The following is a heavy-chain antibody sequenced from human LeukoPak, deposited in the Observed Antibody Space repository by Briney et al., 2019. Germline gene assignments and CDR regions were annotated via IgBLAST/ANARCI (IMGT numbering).Heavy chain of an antibody. CDR2: INPDGRDT. J-gene: IGHJ1*01. D-gene: IGHD2-21*02. V-gene: IGHV3-7*01. CDR3: TSWGDTTAEYFQR. CDR1: GFTFNRWW. Sequence: PGGSLRLSCVVSGFTFNRWWMNWVRQAPGKGLEWVAHINPDGRDTYYVDSVKGRFTISRDNAQNSMYLQMNSLRVEDTAVYYCTSWGDTTAEYFQRWGQGTLVTVSS.